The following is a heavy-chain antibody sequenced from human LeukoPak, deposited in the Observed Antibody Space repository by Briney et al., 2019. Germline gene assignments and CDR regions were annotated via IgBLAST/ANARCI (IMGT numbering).Heavy chain of an antibody. Sequence: SVKVSCKASGGTFSSYAISWVRQAPGQGLEWMGRIIPILGIANYAQKFQGRVTITADKSTSTAYMELSGLRSEDTAVYYCARDWGMTTVVAFDYWGQGTLVTVSS. J-gene: IGHJ4*02. CDR1: GGTFSSYA. D-gene: IGHD4-23*01. V-gene: IGHV1-69*04. CDR3: ARDWGMTTVVAFDY. CDR2: IIPILGIA.